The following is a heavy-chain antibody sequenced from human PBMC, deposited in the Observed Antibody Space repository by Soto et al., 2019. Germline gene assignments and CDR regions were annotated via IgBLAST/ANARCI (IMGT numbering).Heavy chain of an antibody. V-gene: IGHV4-59*01. D-gene: IGHD5-12*01. CDR2: IYYNGST. CDR1: GVSISSYC. CDR3: ARDRPARASGYPLSPPYYYYVMDV. Sequence: PSATLSLTCTFSGVSISSYCWIWIRQPPGKGMEWIGYIYYNGSTNYNPSRKSRVTISVDTSKNQFSLKLSSVTAADTAVYYCARDRPARASGYPLSPPYYYYVMDVWGQGTTVTVSS. J-gene: IGHJ6*02.